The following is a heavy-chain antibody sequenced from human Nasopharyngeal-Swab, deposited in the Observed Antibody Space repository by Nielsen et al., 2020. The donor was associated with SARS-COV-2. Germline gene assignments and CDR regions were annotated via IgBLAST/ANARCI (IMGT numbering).Heavy chain of an antibody. D-gene: IGHD3-3*01. CDR2: TYYRSKWYN. V-gene: IGHV6-1*01. Sequence: QRLSLTWAIAGVSVSSNSAAWNWIRQSPSRGLEWLGRTYYRSKWYNDYAVSVKSRITINPDTSKNQFSLQLNSVTPKDTAVYCCARVGPRHYDFWSGYSFDYWGQGTLVTVSS. J-gene: IGHJ4*02. CDR3: ARVGPRHYDFWSGYSFDY. CDR1: GVSVSSNSAA.